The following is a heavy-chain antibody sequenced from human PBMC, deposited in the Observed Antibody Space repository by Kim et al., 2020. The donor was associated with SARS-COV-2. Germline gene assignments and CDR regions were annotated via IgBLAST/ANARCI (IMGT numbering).Heavy chain of an antibody. D-gene: IGHD6-6*01. CDR2: ISYDGSNK. CDR3: ARDYSSSSLAGGYYYYGMDV. J-gene: IGHJ6*02. CDR1: GFTFSSYA. V-gene: IGHV3-30*04. Sequence: GGSLRLSCAASGFTFSSYAMHWVRQAPGKGLEWVAVISYDGSNKYYADSVKGRFTISRDNSKNTLYLQMNSLRAEDTAVYYCARDYSSSSLAGGYYYYGMDVWGQGTTVTVSS.